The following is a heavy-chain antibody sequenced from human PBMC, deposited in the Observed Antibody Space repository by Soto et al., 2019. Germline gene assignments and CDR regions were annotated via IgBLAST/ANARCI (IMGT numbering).Heavy chain of an antibody. CDR2: ISGSGGST. J-gene: IGHJ4*02. Sequence: EVQLLESGGGLVQPGGSLRLSCAASGFTFSSYAMSWVRQAPGKGLEWVSAISGSGGSTYYADSVKGRFTISRDNSKNTLYLQMNSRRAEDTAVYYCAKRLGYSSGYSPRYYFDYWGQGTLVTVSS. D-gene: IGHD3-22*01. V-gene: IGHV3-23*01. CDR1: GFTFSSYA. CDR3: AKRLGYSSGYSPRYYFDY.